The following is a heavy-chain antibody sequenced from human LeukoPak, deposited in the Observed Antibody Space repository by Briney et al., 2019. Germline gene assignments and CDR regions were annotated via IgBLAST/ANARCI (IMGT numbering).Heavy chain of an antibody. CDR1: GFTFSTYS. CDR3: ARVLYDFWSGYYFDY. CDR2: ARNKANSYTT. D-gene: IGHD3-3*01. Sequence: GGSLRLSCAASGFTFSTYSMNWVRQAPGKGLEWVGRARNKANSYTTEYAASVKGRFTISRDDSKNSLYLQMNSLKTEDTAVYYCARVLYDFWSGYYFDYWGQGTLVTVSS. V-gene: IGHV3-72*01. J-gene: IGHJ4*02.